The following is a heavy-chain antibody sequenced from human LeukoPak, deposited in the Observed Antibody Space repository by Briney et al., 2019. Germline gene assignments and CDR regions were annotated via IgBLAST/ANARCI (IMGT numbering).Heavy chain of an antibody. Sequence: PGGSLRLSCAASGFSVGNNYMSWVRQAPGKGLGWVSVIYSAGTTHYADSVKGRFTISRDNSKNTLYLQMNSLRAEDTAMYYCARVSISSWAFDYWGQGTLVTVSS. D-gene: IGHD6-13*01. V-gene: IGHV3-53*01. CDR3: ARVSISSWAFDY. CDR1: GFSVGNNY. CDR2: IYSAGTT. J-gene: IGHJ4*02.